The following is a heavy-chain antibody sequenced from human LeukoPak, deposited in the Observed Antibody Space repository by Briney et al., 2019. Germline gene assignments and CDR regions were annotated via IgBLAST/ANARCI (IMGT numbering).Heavy chain of an antibody. CDR1: GFTFIYYW. D-gene: IGHD6-13*01. V-gene: IGHV3-7*01. CDR2: IKQDGSET. Sequence: PGGSLRLSCAASGFTFIYYWMTWVRQPPGKGLDGVAIIKQDGSETHYVDSVKGRFTISRDNAKNSLFLQMNSLRGEDTAVYYCARVADSGAWYFDFWGQGTLVTVSS. CDR3: ARVADSGAWYFDF. J-gene: IGHJ4*02.